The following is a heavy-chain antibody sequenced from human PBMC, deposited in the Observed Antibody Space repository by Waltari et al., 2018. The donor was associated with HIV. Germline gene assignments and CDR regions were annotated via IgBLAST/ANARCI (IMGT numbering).Heavy chain of an antibody. Sequence: EVQLVQSGAEVKKPGESLKIPCKGSGYRFTSSCIGWVRQRPGKGLEWMGIVYPGDSDTRYSPSFQGQVTISADKSISTAYQQWSSLKASDTAMDYCARSSAGSGSYYNVWGQGTLVTVSS. CDR3: ARSSAGSGSYYNV. D-gene: IGHD3-10*01. CDR2: VYPGDSDT. V-gene: IGHV5-51*01. J-gene: IGHJ4*02. CDR1: GYRFTSSC.